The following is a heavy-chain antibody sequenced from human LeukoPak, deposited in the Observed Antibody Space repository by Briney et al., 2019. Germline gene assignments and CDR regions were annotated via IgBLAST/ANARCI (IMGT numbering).Heavy chain of an antibody. Sequence: GGSLRLSCAASGFTFTNYGMHWVRQAPGKGLEWVAFIRYDGTNKYYADSVKGRFTISRDNSKNTLFLQMNSLRSEDTAVYYCANHFRYFDLWGRGTLVTVSS. CDR3: ANHFRYFDL. CDR1: GFTFTNYG. CDR2: IRYDGTNK. J-gene: IGHJ2*01. V-gene: IGHV3-30*02.